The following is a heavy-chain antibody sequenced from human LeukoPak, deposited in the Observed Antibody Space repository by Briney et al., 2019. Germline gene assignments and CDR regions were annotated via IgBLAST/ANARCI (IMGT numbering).Heavy chain of an antibody. Sequence: SETLSLTCTVSGGSISSSSYYLGWIRQPPGKGLEWIGSIYYSGSTYYNPSLKSRVTISADTAVYYCARRSLRSSWQPAGIRSAGWFDPWGQGTLVTVSS. D-gene: IGHD2-2*02. CDR3: GWFDP. CDR1: GGSISSSSYY. CDR2: IYYSGST. V-gene: IGHV4-39*01. J-gene: IGHJ5*02.